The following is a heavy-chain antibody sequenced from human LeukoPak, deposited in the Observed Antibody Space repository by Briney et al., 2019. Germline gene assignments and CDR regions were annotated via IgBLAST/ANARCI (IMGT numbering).Heavy chain of an antibody. D-gene: IGHD3-10*01. Sequence: GGSLRLSCSASGFTFSGNAMHWVRQAPGKGLEYVSGMSSDGGSTYYPDSVKGRFTISRDNSKNTLYLQMSSLRPEDTAVYYCAKDRYGSGNNWLDPWGQGTLVTVSS. J-gene: IGHJ5*02. CDR2: MSSDGGST. CDR3: AKDRYGSGNNWLDP. V-gene: IGHV3-64D*09. CDR1: GFTFSGNA.